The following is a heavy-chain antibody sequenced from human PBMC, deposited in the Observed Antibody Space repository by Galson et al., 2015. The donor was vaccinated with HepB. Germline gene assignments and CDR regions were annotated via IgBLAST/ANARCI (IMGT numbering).Heavy chain of an antibody. Sequence: TLSLTCTVSGGSVGTGGYHWTWIRQHPGKGLEWIGYIYYSGTTSYNPSLKSRVAISADTSKSQFSLKLTSVTAADTAVYYCARTDAFFFGTGSSPFDSWGQGTLVTVSS. CDR1: GGSVGTGGYH. V-gene: IGHV4-31*03. CDR3: ARTDAFFFGTGSSPFDS. J-gene: IGHJ4*02. CDR2: IYYSGTT. D-gene: IGHD3-10*01.